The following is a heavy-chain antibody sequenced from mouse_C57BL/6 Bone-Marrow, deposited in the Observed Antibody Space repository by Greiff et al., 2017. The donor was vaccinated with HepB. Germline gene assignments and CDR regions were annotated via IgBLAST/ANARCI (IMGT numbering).Heavy chain of an antibody. CDR3: AGCYDDYYVGFDV. J-gene: IGHJ1*03. CDR1: GYTFTSYG. V-gene: IGHV1-81*01. CDR2: IYPRSGNT. Sequence: VQLQQSGAELARPGASVKLSCKASGYTFTSYGISWVKQRTGQGLEWIGEIYPRSGNTYYNEKFKGKATLTADKSSSTAYMELRSLTSEDSAVYFCAGCYDDYYVGFDVWGTGTTVTVSS. D-gene: IGHD2-3*01.